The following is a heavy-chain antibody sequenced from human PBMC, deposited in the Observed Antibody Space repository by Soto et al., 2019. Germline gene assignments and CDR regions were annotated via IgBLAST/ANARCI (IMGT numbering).Heavy chain of an antibody. CDR1: GFTFSNAW. J-gene: IGHJ4*02. Sequence: EEQLVESGGGLVKPGGSLSLSCAGSGFTFSNAWMNWVRQAPGKGLEWVGRIKSKVDGETTDYAAPVKGRFAISRDDSKSTVFLQMNNLKTEDTAVYYCSTGCYFLDFWGQGTLVTVSS. V-gene: IGHV3-15*01. CDR2: IKSKVDGETT. CDR3: STGCYFLDF. D-gene: IGHD2-8*01.